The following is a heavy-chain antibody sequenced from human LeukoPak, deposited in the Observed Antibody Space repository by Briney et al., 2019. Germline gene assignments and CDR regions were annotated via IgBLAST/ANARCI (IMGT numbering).Heavy chain of an antibody. CDR1: GDTFTSYG. CDR3: ARARTVAGTDFDY. Sequence: ASVKVSCKPSGDTFTSYGFSWVRQAPGQGLEWMAWISAYNGNTYYAQKFQGRVTTTTDTSTRTVYMELRSLRSDDTAIYYCARARTVAGTDFDYWGQGTLVTVS. CDR2: ISAYNGNT. J-gene: IGHJ4*02. V-gene: IGHV1-18*01. D-gene: IGHD6-19*01.